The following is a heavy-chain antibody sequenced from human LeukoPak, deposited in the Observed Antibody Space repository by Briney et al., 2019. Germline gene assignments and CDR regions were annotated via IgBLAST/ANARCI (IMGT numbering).Heavy chain of an antibody. CDR2: INHSGST. D-gene: IGHD4-17*01. CDR3: ARRLHDYGHFDY. Sequence: SETLSLTCVVYGGSFSGYYWSWIRQPPGKGLEWIGEINHSGSTNYNPSLKSRVTISVDTSKKQISLKLSSETAADTAVYYCARRLHDYGHFDYWGQGTLVTVPS. V-gene: IGHV4-34*01. J-gene: IGHJ4*02. CDR1: GGSFSGYY.